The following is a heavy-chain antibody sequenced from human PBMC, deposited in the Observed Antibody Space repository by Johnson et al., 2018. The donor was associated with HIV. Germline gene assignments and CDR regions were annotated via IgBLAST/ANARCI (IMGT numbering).Heavy chain of an antibody. D-gene: IGHD5-18*01. V-gene: IGHV3-30*04. Sequence: VQVVESGGGVVQPGRSLRLSCAASGFSFSNYPMHWVRQAPGKGLEWMAFISYDGNIKYYADSVRGRFTISRDTSKNTLYLQRHSLRADDPAFYYCARLPSGYSRDAFHIWGQGTMVTVSS. CDR3: ARLPSGYSRDAFHI. CDR2: ISYDGNIK. J-gene: IGHJ3*02. CDR1: GFSFSNYP.